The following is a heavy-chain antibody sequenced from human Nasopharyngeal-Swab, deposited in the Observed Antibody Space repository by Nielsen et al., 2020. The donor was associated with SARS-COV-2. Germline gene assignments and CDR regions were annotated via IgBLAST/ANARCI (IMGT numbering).Heavy chain of an antibody. CDR2: IYHSGST. V-gene: IGHV4-30-2*01. J-gene: IGHJ4*02. CDR3: ARLYDTSGYDY. Sequence: SETLSLTCAVSGGSISSGGYSWSWIRQPPGKGLEWIGYIYHSGSTYYNPSLKSRVTISVDWSKNQFSLNLGSVTAADTAVYYCARLYDTSGYDYWGQGTLVTVSS. D-gene: IGHD3-22*01. CDR1: GGSISSGGYS.